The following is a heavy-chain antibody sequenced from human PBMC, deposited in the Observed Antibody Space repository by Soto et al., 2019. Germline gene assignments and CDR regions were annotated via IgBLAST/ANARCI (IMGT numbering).Heavy chain of an antibody. CDR3: AKVNVYCSGGSCSNDAFDI. CDR1: GFTFSSYA. J-gene: IGHJ3*02. V-gene: IGHV3-23*01. Sequence: GGSLRLSCTASGFTFSSYAMSWVRQAPGKGLEWVSAISGSGGSTYYADSVKGRFTISRDNFKNTLYLQMNSLRAEDTALYYCAKVNVYCSGGSCSNDAFDIWGQGTMVTVSS. CDR2: ISGSGGST. D-gene: IGHD2-15*01.